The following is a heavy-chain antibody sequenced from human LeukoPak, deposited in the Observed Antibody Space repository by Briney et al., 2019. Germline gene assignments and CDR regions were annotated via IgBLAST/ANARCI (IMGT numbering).Heavy chain of an antibody. D-gene: IGHD3-10*01. CDR3: VWVMVRGVISHFDY. V-gene: IGHV4-59*04. Sequence: KPSETLSLTCTVSGGFISSYYWSWIRQPPGKGLEWIGYIYYSGSTYYNPSLKSRVTISVDTSKNQFSLKLSSVTAADTAVYYCVWVMVRGVISHFDYWGQGTLVTVSS. CDR2: IYYSGST. CDR1: GGFISSYY. J-gene: IGHJ4*02.